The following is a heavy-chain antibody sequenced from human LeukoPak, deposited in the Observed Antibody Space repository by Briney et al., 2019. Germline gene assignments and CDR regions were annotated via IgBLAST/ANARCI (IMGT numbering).Heavy chain of an antibody. Sequence: GGSLRLSCAASGFTLSNAWMNWVRQAPGKGLEWVANIKQDGSEKYYVDSVKGRFTISRDNAKNSLYLQMNSLRAEDTAVYYCARAGDGYNWREIFGYYMDVWGKGTTVTVSS. J-gene: IGHJ6*03. V-gene: IGHV3-7*01. CDR3: ARAGDGYNWREIFGYYMDV. CDR2: IKQDGSEK. D-gene: IGHD5-24*01. CDR1: GFTLSNAW.